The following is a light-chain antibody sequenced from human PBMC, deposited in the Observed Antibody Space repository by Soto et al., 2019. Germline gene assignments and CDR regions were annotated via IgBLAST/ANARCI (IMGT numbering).Light chain of an antibody. CDR3: QQYGSSPRP. J-gene: IGKJ1*01. CDR1: QSVTNNQ. V-gene: IGKV3-20*01. CDR2: GAS. Sequence: IVVSQSPATLSLSQGERATLACRASQSVTNNQFAWFRQKPGQAPRLLIYGASSRATGIPDRFSGSGSGTDFTLTISRLEPEDFAVYYCQQYGSSPRPFGQGTKV.